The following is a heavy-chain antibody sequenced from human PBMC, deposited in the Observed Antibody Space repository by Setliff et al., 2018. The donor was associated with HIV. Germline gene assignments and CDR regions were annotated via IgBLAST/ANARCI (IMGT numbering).Heavy chain of an antibody. CDR3: ARVGVGVTVFFDY. CDR1: GFTFSSYS. J-gene: IGHJ4*02. Sequence: LRLSCAASGFTFSSYSMNWVRQAPGKGLEWVSSISSSSTYIYYADSVRGRFTISRDNAKNSLYLQMNSLRAEDTAVYYCARVGVGVTVFFDYWGQGTLVTVSS. V-gene: IGHV3-21*01. CDR2: ISSSSTYI. D-gene: IGHD1-26*01.